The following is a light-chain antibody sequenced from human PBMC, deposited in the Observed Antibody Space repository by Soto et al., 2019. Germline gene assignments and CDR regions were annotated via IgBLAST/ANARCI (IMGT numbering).Light chain of an antibody. CDR1: TGAVTSGHY. CDR3: LLYIGANLV. J-gene: IGLJ2*01. Sequence: QAVVTQEPSLTVSPGGTVTLTCASSTGAVTSGHYPNWFQQKPGQAPTALIYSTSKKHSWTPARFSGSLLGGKGALTLAGVQHEDEAEYYCLLYIGANLVFGGGTKVTVL. CDR2: STS. V-gene: IGLV7-43*01.